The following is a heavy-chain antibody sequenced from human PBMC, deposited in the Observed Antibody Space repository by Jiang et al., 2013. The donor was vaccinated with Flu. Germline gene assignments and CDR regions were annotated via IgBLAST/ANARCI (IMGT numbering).Heavy chain of an antibody. V-gene: IGHV1-69*06. Sequence: IVPLSGRTDYPQTFQGRVTITADKFTSTFYMEVSSLRSDDTAVYYCARDGGIQGISAWFDPWGQGTLVTVSS. J-gene: IGHJ5*02. CDR2: IVPLSGRT. D-gene: IGHD2-15*01. CDR3: ARDGGIQGISAWFDP.